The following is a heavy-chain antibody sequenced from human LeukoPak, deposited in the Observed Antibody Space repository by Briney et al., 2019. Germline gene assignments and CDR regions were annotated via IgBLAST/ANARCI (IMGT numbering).Heavy chain of an antibody. D-gene: IGHD3-10*01. CDR1: GYSFTSYW. V-gene: IGHV5-51*01. J-gene: IGHJ5*02. CDR2: IYPGDSDT. CDR3: ARVKSDYYGSGSYYFLGFDP. Sequence: GESLKISCKGSGYSFTSYWIGWVRQMPGKGLEWMGIIYPGDSDTRYSPSFQGQVTISAGKSISTAYLQWSSLKASDTAMYYCARVKSDYYGSGSYYFLGFDPWGQGTLVTVSS.